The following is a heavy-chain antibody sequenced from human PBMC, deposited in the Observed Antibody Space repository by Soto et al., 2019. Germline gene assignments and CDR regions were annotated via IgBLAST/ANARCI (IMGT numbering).Heavy chain of an antibody. CDR2: LRDDADDA. CDR1: GFTLSNYG. CDR3: ARPYTSNSNWFDP. V-gene: IGHV3-33*01. Sequence: VGSLRLSCAASGFTLSNYGMHWVRQAPGKGLEWVAVLRDDADDAYYADSVKGRFTISRDNSKNTLYLQMNYLRAEDTAVYYCARPYTSNSNWFDPCGQGTLVTVSS. J-gene: IGHJ5*02. D-gene: IGHD6-19*01.